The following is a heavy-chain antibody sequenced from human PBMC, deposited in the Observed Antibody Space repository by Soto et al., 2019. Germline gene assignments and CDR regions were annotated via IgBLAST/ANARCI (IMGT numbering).Heavy chain of an antibody. CDR3: ARSIVVVTAADY. CDR1: GYTFTSYA. D-gene: IGHD2-21*02. Sequence: QVQLVQSGAEVKKPGASVKVSCKASGYTFTSYAMHWVRQAPGQSLEGMGWINAGNGNTKYSQKFQGRVTITRDTSASTAYMELSSLRSEDTAVYYCARSIVVVTAADYWGQGTLVTVSS. J-gene: IGHJ4*02. CDR2: INAGNGNT. V-gene: IGHV1-3*01.